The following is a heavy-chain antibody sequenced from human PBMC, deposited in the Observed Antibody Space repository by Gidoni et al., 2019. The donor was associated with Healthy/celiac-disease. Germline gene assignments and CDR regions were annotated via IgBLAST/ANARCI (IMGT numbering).Heavy chain of an antibody. D-gene: IGHD6-13*01. CDR1: GGSISSYS. V-gene: IGHV4-4*07. CDR2: IYTSGST. Sequence: QVQLQESGPGLVKPSETLSLTCTVSGGSISSYSWSWIRQPAGKGLEWIGRIYTSGSTNYNPSLKSRVTMSVDTSKNQFSLKLSSVTAADTAVYYCARCDPGIAAAGHPYYYYGMDVWGQGTTVTVSS. J-gene: IGHJ6*02. CDR3: ARCDPGIAAAGHPYYYYGMDV.